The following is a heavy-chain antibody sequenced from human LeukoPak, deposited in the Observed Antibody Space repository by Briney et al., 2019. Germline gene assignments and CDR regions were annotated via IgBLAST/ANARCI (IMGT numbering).Heavy chain of an antibody. CDR3: ARAHPGDYSDFQFDY. D-gene: IGHD4-11*01. CDR1: GFTFSSFS. J-gene: IGHJ4*02. CDR2: ISSTSSTI. Sequence: PGGSLRLSCAASGFTFSSFSMNWVRQAPGKGLEWVSCISSTSSTIYYADSVKGRFTISRDNAKNSLYLQMNSLRAEDTAVYYCARAHPGDYSDFQFDYWGQGTLVTVSS. V-gene: IGHV3-48*01.